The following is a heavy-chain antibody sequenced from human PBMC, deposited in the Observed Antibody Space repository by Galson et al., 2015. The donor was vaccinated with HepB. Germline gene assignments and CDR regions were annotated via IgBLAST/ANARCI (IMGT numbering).Heavy chain of an antibody. D-gene: IGHD3-16*02. CDR3: ARGSVDYVWGSYRYTEDYFDY. CDR1: GFTFSSYW. J-gene: IGHJ4*02. V-gene: IGHV3-7*01. CDR2: IKQDGSEK. Sequence: SLRLSCAASGFTFSSYWMSWVRQAPGKGLEWVANIKQDGSEKYYVDSVKGRFTISRDNAKNSLYLQMNSLRAEDTAVYYCARGSVDYVWGSYRYTEDYFDYWGQGTLVTVSS.